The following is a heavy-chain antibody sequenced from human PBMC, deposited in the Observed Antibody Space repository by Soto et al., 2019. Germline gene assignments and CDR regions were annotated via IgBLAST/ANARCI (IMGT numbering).Heavy chain of an antibody. CDR1: GFTFSHFG. CDR2: ISFDGTTE. V-gene: IGHV3-30*18. J-gene: IGHJ6*02. Sequence: QVQLVESGGGVVQPGRSLRLSCAASGFTFSHFGMHWVRQAPGKGLEWVAIISFDGTTEYYADSVKGRFTISRDNSNNTLYLQLNSLRTDDTSVYYCAKARPINPNYYYGLDVWGQGTTVTVSS. CDR3: AKARPINPNYYYGLDV.